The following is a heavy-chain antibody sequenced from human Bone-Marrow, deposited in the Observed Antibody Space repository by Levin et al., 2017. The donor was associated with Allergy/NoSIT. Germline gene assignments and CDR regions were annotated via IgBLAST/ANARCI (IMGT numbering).Heavy chain of an antibody. J-gene: IGHJ4*02. Sequence: ASVKVSCKASGYTFTDYYIHWVRQAPGQGPEWMGRINPNVGGANIAQKFQGRVTLTRDTSIGTAYMELSGLKSDDTAVYYCATITVSPLFDYWGQGTLVTVSS. D-gene: IGHD4-11*01. CDR1: GYTFTDYY. CDR2: INPNVGGA. CDR3: ATITVSPLFDY. V-gene: IGHV1-2*06.